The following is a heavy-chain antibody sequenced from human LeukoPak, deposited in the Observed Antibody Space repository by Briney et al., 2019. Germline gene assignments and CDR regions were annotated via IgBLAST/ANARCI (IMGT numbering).Heavy chain of an antibody. CDR3: ARGFSGSYIDY. CDR2: IKEDGSEK. D-gene: IGHD1-26*01. V-gene: IGHV3-7*01. Sequence: GGSLRLSCTTSGFTFSRQWMSWVRQAPGKGLEWVANIKEDGSEKNYVDSVKGRFTISRDNSKNTLYLQMNSLRAEDTAVYYCARGFSGSYIDYWGQGTLVTVSS. CDR1: GFTFSRQW. J-gene: IGHJ4*02.